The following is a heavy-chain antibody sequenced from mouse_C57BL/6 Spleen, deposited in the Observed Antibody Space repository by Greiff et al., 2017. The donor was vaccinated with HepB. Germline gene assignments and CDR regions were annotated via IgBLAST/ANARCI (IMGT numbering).Heavy chain of an antibody. CDR2: INPSDSET. V-gene: IGHV1-52*01. J-gene: IGHJ3*01. CDR1: GYTFTSYW. D-gene: IGHD1-1*01. CDR3: GREWDGSSWFAY. Sequence: QVQLQQPGAELVRPGSSVKLSCKASGYTFTSYWMNWVKQRPRQGLEWIGNINPSDSETHYNQKFKDKATLTVDKSSSTAYMQLSSLTSEDSAVYCCGREWDGSSWFAYWGQGTLVTVSA.